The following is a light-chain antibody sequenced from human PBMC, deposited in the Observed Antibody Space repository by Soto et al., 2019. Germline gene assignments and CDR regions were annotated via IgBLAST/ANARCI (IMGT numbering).Light chain of an antibody. J-gene: IGLJ1*01. Sequence: YELTQPPSVSVAPGQTARITCGGNNIGSKNVHWYQQKPGQAPVRVVFDDSDRPSGISERFSGSNSGNTATLTISRVEAGDEADYFCHVWDSRSEHFVFGAGTKLTVL. CDR3: HVWDSRSEHFV. CDR2: DDS. V-gene: IGLV3-21*02. CDR1: NIGSKN.